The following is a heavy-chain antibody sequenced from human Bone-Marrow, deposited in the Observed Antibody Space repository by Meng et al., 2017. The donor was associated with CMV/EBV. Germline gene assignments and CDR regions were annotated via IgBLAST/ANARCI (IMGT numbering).Heavy chain of an antibody. Sequence: ASVKVSCKVSGYTLTELSMHWVRQAPGKGLEWMGGFDPEDGETIYAQKFQGRVTMTEDTSTDTAYMELSSLRSEDTAVYYCATGERRGAAAVLPTTRLMDGMDVWGQGTTVTVSS. CDR1: GYTLTELS. CDR2: FDPEDGET. J-gene: IGHJ6*01. CDR3: ATGERRGAAAVLPTTRLMDGMDV. D-gene: IGHD2-2*01. V-gene: IGHV1-24*01.